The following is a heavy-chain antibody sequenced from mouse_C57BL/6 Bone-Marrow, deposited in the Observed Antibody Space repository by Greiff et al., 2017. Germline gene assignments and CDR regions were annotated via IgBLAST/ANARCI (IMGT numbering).Heavy chain of an antibody. CDR2: ISSGSSTI. D-gene: IGHD2-3*01. CDR3: ARTGYYGYFDY. V-gene: IGHV5-17*01. CDR1: GFTFSDYG. J-gene: IGHJ2*01. Sequence: DVQLVESGGGLVKPGGSLKLSCAASGFTFSDYGMHWVRQAPEKGLEWVAYISSGSSTIYYADTVQGRFTISRDNAKNTLFLQMTSLRSEDTAMYYCARTGYYGYFDYWGQGTTLTVSS.